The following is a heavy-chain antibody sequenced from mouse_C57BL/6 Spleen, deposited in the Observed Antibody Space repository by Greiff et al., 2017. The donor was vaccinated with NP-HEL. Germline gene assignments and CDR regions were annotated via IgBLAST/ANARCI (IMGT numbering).Heavy chain of an antibody. CDR2: ISSGGSYT. Sequence: EVMLVESGGDLVKPGGSLKLSCAASGFTFSSYGMSWVRQTPDKRLEWVATISSGGSYTYYPDSVKGRFTISRDNAKNTLYLQMSSLKSEDTAMYYCARLPGGFAYWGQGTLVTVSA. CDR3: ARLPGGFAY. V-gene: IGHV5-6*01. J-gene: IGHJ3*01. CDR1: GFTFSSYG.